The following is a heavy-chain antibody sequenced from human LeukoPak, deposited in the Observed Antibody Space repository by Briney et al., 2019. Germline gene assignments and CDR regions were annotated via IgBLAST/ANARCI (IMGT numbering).Heavy chain of an antibody. Sequence: KPGESLKISCKGSGYSFSSYWIGWVRQMPGKGLEWMGIIYPSDSDTRYSPSFQGQVTISADKSISTAYLHWSSLKASDTAMYYCARQGSSSSPGDCWGQGTLDTVSS. CDR1: GYSFSSYW. CDR3: ARQGSSSSPGDC. D-gene: IGHD6-6*01. J-gene: IGHJ4*02. V-gene: IGHV5-51*01. CDR2: IYPSDSDT.